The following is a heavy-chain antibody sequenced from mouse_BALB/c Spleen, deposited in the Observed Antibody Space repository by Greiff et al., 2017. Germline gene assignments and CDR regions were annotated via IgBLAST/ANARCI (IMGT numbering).Heavy chain of an antibody. CDR1: GFSLTSYG. Sequence: VKLKQSGPGLVQPSQSLSITCTVSGFSLTSYGVHWVRQSPGKGLEWLGVIWSGGSTDYNAAFISRLSISKDNSKSQVFFKMNSLQANDTAIYYCARDWEGDGYYPFAYWGQGTLVTVSA. J-gene: IGHJ3*01. V-gene: IGHV2-2*02. CDR2: IWSGGST. D-gene: IGHD2-3*01. CDR3: ARDWEGDGYYPFAY.